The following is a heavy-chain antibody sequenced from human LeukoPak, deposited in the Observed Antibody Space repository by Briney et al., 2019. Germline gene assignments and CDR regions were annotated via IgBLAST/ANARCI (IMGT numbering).Heavy chain of an antibody. J-gene: IGHJ4*02. CDR1: GGSIRSYH. V-gene: IGHV4-59*01. CDR2: IYDSGST. Sequence: SETLSLTCTVSGGSIRSYHWSWIRQPPGKRLERIGYIYDSGSTNYNPSLKSRVTISVDTSKNQFSLKLSSVTAADTAVYYCARLSRIAAAVPDYWGQGTLVTVSS. D-gene: IGHD6-13*01. CDR3: ARLSRIAAAVPDY.